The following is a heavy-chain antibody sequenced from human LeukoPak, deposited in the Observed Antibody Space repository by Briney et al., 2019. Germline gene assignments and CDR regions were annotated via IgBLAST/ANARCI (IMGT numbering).Heavy chain of an antibody. V-gene: IGHV3-7*01. CDR1: GFTFTNHW. CDR2: IREDGGHT. J-gene: IGHJ4*02. CDR3: ARGFTGWVTSPLDY. D-gene: IGHD2-21*02. Sequence: GGSLRLSCVTSGFTFTNHWMSWVRQAPGKGLEWVANIREDGGHTNYVDSVKGRFTISRDNAKNSLFLQMDGLRVDDTAVYYCARGFTGWVTSPLDYWGQGNLVTVSS.